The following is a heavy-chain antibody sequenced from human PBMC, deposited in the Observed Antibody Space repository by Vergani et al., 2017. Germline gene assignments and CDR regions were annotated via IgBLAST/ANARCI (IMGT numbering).Heavy chain of an antibody. Sequence: EVQLVQSGAEVKKPGESLKISCKASGYSFTSYWIGWVRQRPGKVLEWMGIIYPGDSDTRYSPSFQGQVTISADKSISTAYLQWSSLKAADTAMYYCARRGRGYCSSSSCYIIDYWGQGTLVTVSS. V-gene: IGHV5-51*03. J-gene: IGHJ4*02. D-gene: IGHD2-2*02. CDR1: GYSFTSYW. CDR2: IYPGDSDT. CDR3: ARRGRGYCSSSSCYIIDY.